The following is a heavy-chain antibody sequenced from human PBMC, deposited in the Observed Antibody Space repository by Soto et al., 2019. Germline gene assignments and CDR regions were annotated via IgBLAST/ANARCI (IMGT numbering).Heavy chain of an antibody. CDR1: GFTFSSYA. V-gene: IGHV3-23*01. CDR2: ISGSGGST. CDR3: AKQKHNRKTSSYFDY. Sequence: GGSLRLSCAASGFTFSSYAMSWVRQAPGKGLEWVSAISGSGGSTYYADSVKGRFTISRDNSKNTLYLQMNSLRAEDTAVYYCAKQKHNRKTSSYFDYWGQGTLVTVSS. J-gene: IGHJ4*02. D-gene: IGHD2-21*01.